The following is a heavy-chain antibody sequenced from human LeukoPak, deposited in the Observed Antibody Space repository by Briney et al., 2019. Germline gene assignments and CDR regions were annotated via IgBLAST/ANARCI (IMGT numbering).Heavy chain of an antibody. CDR1: GFTFSSYW. V-gene: IGHV3-7*01. CDR2: IKQDGSEK. J-gene: IGHJ4*02. D-gene: IGHD6-13*01. Sequence: GGSLKLSCAASGFTFSSYWMSWVRQAPGKGMGWVANIKQDGSEKYYVDSVKGRFTISRDNAKNSLYLQMNSLRAEDTAVYYCAREAEEAAADGWGQGTLVTVSS. CDR3: AREAEEAAADG.